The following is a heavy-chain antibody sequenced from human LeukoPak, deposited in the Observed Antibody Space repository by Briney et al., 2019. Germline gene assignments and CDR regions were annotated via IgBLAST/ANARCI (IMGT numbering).Heavy chain of an antibody. V-gene: IGHV4-34*01. J-gene: IGHJ4*02. Sequence: SETLSLTCAVYGGSFSGYYWSWIRQPPGKGLEWIGEINHSGSTNYNPSLKSRVTISVDTSKNQFSLKLSSVTAADTAVYYCARLDSTRRTYYYGSGSYYNPLDYWGQGTLVTVSS. CDR3: ARLDSTRRTYYYGSGSYYNPLDY. D-gene: IGHD3-10*01. CDR1: GGSFSGYY. CDR2: INHSGST.